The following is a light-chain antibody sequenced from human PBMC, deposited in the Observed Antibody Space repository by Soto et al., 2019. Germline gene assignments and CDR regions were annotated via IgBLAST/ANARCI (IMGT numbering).Light chain of an antibody. CDR3: QQYNSYPWT. J-gene: IGKJ1*01. CDR1: QSITTW. CDR2: DVS. V-gene: IGKV1-5*01. Sequence: DIQMTQSPSTVSASVGDSVTITCRASQSITTWLAWYQQRPGKAPKLLIYDVSSLQSGVPSRFSGSGSGTEFTLTINSLQPTDFATYYCQQYNSYPWTFGQGTKVAI.